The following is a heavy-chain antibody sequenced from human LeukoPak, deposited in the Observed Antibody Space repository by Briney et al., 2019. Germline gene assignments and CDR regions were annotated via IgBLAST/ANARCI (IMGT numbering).Heavy chain of an antibody. Sequence: GGSLRLSCAASGFTFSSYAMSWVRQAPGKGLEWVSAISGSGGSTYYADSVKGRFTISRDNSKNTLYLQMSSLRAEDTAVYYCVKGSERTVVVPAAIPFDYWGQGTLVTVSS. CDR2: ISGSGGST. V-gene: IGHV3-23*01. D-gene: IGHD2-2*01. CDR3: VKGSERTVVVPAAIPFDY. CDR1: GFTFSSYA. J-gene: IGHJ4*02.